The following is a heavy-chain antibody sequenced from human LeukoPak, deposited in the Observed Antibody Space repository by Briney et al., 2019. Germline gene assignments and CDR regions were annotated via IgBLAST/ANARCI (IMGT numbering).Heavy chain of an antibody. V-gene: IGHV1-18*01. J-gene: IGHJ4*02. CDR3: ARALSVVILFDY. D-gene: IGHD3-22*01. CDR1: GYTFTSYG. CDR2: ISAYNGNT. Sequence: ASVKVSCKASGYTFTSYGINWVRQAPGQGPEWMGWISAYNGNTNYAQKLQGRVTMTTDTSTSTAYMELRSLRSDDTAVYYCARALSVVILFDYWGQGTLVTVSS.